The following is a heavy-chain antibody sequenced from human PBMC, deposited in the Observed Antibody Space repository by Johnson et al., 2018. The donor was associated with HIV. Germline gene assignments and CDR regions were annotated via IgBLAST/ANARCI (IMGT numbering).Heavy chain of an antibody. V-gene: IGHV3-11*04. CDR1: GFTFSDYY. CDR2: ISSSGSTI. CDR3: VRDNGAGTGWRISTTRDAFDI. J-gene: IGHJ3*02. D-gene: IGHD3/OR15-3a*01. Sequence: QVQLVESGGGLVKPGGSLRLSCAASGFTFSDYYMSWIRQAPGKGLEWVSYISSSGSTIYYADSVKGRFTISRDTSKNNLYLQMNSLRAEDTALYYCVRDNGAGTGWRISTTRDAFDIWGQGTMVTVSS.